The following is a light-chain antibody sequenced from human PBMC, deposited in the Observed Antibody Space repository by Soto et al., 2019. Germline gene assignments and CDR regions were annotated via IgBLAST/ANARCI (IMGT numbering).Light chain of an antibody. CDR1: SSDVGAYNY. V-gene: IGLV2-14*03. J-gene: IGLJ2*01. CDR2: DVT. Sequence: QSALTQPASVSGSPGQSITISCTGTSSDVGAYNYVSWYQQHPGKAPKLIIYDVTNRPSGVSYRFSGSKSGNTASLTISGLQAEDEADYYCSSYSSSSTRVFGGGTKLTVL. CDR3: SSYSSSSTRV.